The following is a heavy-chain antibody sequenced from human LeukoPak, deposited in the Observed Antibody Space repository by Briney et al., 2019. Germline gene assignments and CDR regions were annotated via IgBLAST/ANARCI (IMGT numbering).Heavy chain of an antibody. CDR2: TNSGGTTT. CDR3: AKQSYARSLGE. D-gene: IGHD3-10*02. Sequence: PGGSLRLSCATSGFPFSDFSMTWVRQAPGKGLEWILTTNSGGTTTYYAESVKGRFTISRDNFKNALYLQMSSLRVEDTAIYYCAKQSYARSLGEGGPGTLVTVSS. J-gene: IGHJ4*02. V-gene: IGHV3-23*01. CDR1: GFPFSDFS.